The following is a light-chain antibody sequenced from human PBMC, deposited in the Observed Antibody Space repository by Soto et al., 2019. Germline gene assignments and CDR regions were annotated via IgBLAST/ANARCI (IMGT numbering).Light chain of an antibody. J-gene: IGKJ2*01. Sequence: EIVLTQSPRTLSLSPGERATLSCRASQSFSSRYLAWYQQKPGQAPRLLIYGASSRATGIPDRFSGSVSGTDFTLTISRLEPEDFAVYYCQQYGSSLYTFGQGTKLEIK. CDR1: QSFSSRY. CDR3: QQYGSSLYT. V-gene: IGKV3-20*01. CDR2: GAS.